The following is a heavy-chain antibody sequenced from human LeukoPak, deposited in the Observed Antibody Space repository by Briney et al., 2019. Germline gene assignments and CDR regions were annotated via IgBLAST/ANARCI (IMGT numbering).Heavy chain of an antibody. Sequence: GGSLRLSCAASGFTASSNYMSWVRQAPGKGLEWVSVIYSGGSTYYADSVKGRFTISRDNSKNTLYLQMNSLRAEDTAVYYCATRAGYYDSSGLFDYWGQGTLVTVSS. V-gene: IGHV3-53*01. CDR1: GFTASSNY. CDR2: IYSGGST. J-gene: IGHJ4*02. CDR3: ATRAGYYDSSGLFDY. D-gene: IGHD3-22*01.